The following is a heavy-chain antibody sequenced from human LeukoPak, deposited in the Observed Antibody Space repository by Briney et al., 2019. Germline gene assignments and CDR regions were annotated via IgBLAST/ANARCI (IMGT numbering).Heavy chain of an antibody. Sequence: GPSVKVSCKASGYTFTNYYIHWVRQAPGQGLEWMGLINPGGDNTDYAQNFQGRVTMTRDTSTSTVYMGLSSLRSEDTAVYYCARIRDGYNDAYDIWGQGTMVTVSS. J-gene: IGHJ3*02. D-gene: IGHD5-24*01. CDR2: INPGGDNT. V-gene: IGHV1-46*01. CDR1: GYTFTNYY. CDR3: ARIRDGYNDAYDI.